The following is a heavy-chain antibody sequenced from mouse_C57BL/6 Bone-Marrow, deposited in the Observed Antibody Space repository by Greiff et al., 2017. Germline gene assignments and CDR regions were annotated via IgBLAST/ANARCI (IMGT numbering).Heavy chain of an antibody. Sequence: EVQVVESGGGLVQPGGSLKLSCAASGFTFSDYYMYWVRQTPEKRLEWVAYISNGGGSTYYPDTVKGRFTISRDNAKNTLYLQMSRLKSEDTAMYYCARRGNYDYAMDYWGQGTSGTVSS. CDR3: ARRGNYDYAMDY. CDR1: GFTFSDYY. V-gene: IGHV5-12*01. J-gene: IGHJ4*01. CDR2: ISNGGGST. D-gene: IGHD2-1*01.